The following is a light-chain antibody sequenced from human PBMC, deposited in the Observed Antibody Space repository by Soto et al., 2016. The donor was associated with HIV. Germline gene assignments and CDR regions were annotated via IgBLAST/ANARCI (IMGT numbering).Light chain of an antibody. CDR3: QVWGIKDYI. Sequence: SYELTQPLSVSVSPGQTASITCSGANLWDKYVYWYQQKPGQSPLLVIQENNRRPSGVPERFSGSNSWGTATLTITGTQAMDEGDYYCQVWGIKDYIFGPGTKVTVL. V-gene: IGLV3-1*01. CDR2: ENN. CDR1: NLWDKY. J-gene: IGLJ1*01.